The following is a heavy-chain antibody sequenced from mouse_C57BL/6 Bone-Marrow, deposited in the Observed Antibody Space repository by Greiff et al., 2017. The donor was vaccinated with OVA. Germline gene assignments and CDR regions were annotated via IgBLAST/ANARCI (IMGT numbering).Heavy chain of an antibody. Sequence: QVQLQQPGAELVRPGSSVKLSCKASGYTFTSYWMDWVKQRPGQGLEWIGNIYPSDSETHYNQKFKDKATLTVDKSSSTACMQLSSLTSEDSAVYYGGLNYVDFDYWGQGTTLTVSS. CDR1: GYTFTSYW. CDR3: GLNYVDFDY. D-gene: IGHD1-1*01. J-gene: IGHJ2*01. V-gene: IGHV1-61*01. CDR2: IYPSDSET.